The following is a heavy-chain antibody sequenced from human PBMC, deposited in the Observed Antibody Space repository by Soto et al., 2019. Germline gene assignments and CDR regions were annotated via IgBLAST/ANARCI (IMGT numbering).Heavy chain of an antibody. J-gene: IGHJ6*02. CDR1: GFTFSSYE. CDR3: ARDRREIAAAGHYYYYGMDV. Sequence: AGGSLRLSCAASGFTFSSYEMNWVRQAPGKGLEWVSYISSSGSTIYYADSVKGRFTISRDNAKNSLYLQMNSLRAEDTAVYYCARDRREIAAAGHYYYYGMDVWGQGTTVTSP. D-gene: IGHD6-13*01. CDR2: ISSSGSTI. V-gene: IGHV3-48*03.